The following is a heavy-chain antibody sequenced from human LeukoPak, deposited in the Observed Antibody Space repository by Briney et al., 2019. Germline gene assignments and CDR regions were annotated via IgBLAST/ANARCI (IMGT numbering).Heavy chain of an antibody. CDR2: IYPGDSDT. CDR3: ARASRDGYNQNFDY. CDR1: GYSFTNYW. D-gene: IGHD5-24*01. Sequence: GESLETLFKASGYSFTNYWIVWVRQMPGRGLEWMAIIYPGDSDTRYSPSFHGQVTISADKSISTAYLQWSSLKASDTAMYYCARASRDGYNQNFDYWGQETLVTVSS. V-gene: IGHV5-51*01. J-gene: IGHJ4*02.